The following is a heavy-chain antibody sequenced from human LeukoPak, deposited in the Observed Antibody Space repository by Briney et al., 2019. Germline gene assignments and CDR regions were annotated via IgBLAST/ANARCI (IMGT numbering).Heavy chain of an antibody. Sequence: GGSLGLSCAASGFTFFSYAMRWVRQAPGKGVEWGSAISGSGGSTYYADSVKGRFTISRDNSKNTLYLQMNSLRAEDTAVYYCAKAPPEKYCSSTSCPYYYYYYYMDVWGKGTTVTVSS. CDR3: AKAPPEKYCSSTSCPYYYYYYYMDV. V-gene: IGHV3-23*01. D-gene: IGHD2-2*01. CDR2: ISGSGGST. CDR1: GFTFFSYA. J-gene: IGHJ6*03.